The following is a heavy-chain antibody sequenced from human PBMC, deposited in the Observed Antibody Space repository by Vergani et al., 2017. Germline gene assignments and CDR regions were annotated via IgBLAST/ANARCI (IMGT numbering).Heavy chain of an antibody. D-gene: IGHD6-13*01. Sequence: QVQLVESGGGVVQPGRSLRLSCAASGFTFSSYGMHWVRQAPGKGLEWVAVIWYDGSNKYDADSVKGRFTISRDNSKNTLYLHMNSLRAEDTAVYYCARDYRAGGTIDYWGQGTLVTVSS. CDR2: IWYDGSNK. CDR1: GFTFSSYG. J-gene: IGHJ4*02. V-gene: IGHV3-33*01. CDR3: ARDYRAGGTIDY.